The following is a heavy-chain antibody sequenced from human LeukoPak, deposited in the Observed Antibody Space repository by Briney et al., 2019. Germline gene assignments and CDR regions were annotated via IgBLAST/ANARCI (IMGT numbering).Heavy chain of an antibody. CDR1: GGSFSSSDYY. J-gene: IGHJ3*02. CDR2: IYYSVTT. Sequence: SETLSLTCTVSGGSFSSSDYYWGWIRQPPGKGLEWIGSIYYSVTTYYNPSLKSRVTISVDTSKNQFSLKLSSVTAADTAVYYCARDPGGSGSDAFDIWGQGTMVTVSS. D-gene: IGHD6-19*01. V-gene: IGHV4-39*07. CDR3: ARDPGGSGSDAFDI.